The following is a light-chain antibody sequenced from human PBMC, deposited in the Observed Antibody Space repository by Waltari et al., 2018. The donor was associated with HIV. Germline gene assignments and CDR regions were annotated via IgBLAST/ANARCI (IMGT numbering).Light chain of an antibody. CDR2: EKK. CDR3: GTWDSSLSAVV. CDR1: SSNIGNNY. J-gene: IGLJ2*01. Sequence: QSVLTQPPSVSAAPGQTVTISCSGSSSNIGNNYVSWYQQLPGTAPKLLIYEKKKRPSGSPDRFAGSKSGTSATLGITGLQTGDEADYYCGTWDSSLSAVVFGGGTKLTVL. V-gene: IGLV1-51*02.